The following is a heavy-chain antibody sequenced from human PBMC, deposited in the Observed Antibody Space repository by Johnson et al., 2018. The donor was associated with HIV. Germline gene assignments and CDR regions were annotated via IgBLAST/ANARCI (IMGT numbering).Heavy chain of an antibody. CDR3: ARDRTTVVWNDAFDI. CDR1: GFTFSDYY. CDR2: ISSSGSTI. Sequence: QVQLVESGGGVVQPGTSLRLSCAASGFTFSDYYMSWIRQAPGKGLEWVLYISSSGSTIYYADSVKGRFTISRDNAKNSLYLQMNSLRAEDTAVYYCARDRTTVVWNDAFDIWGQGTMVTVSS. J-gene: IGHJ3*02. D-gene: IGHD4-23*01. V-gene: IGHV3-11*04.